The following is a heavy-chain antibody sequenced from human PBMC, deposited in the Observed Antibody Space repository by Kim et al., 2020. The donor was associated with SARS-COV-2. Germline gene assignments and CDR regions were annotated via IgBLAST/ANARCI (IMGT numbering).Heavy chain of an antibody. CDR3: AKDLPPYSSGYDALDI. D-gene: IGHD6-19*01. J-gene: IGHJ3*02. Sequence: SGESRCNISRDNSKNTLYLQMNSLRAEDRAVYYCAKDLPPYSSGYDALDIWGQGTMVTVSS. V-gene: IGHV3-23*01.